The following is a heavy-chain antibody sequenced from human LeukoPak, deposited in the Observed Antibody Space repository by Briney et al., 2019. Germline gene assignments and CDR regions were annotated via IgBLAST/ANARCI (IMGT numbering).Heavy chain of an antibody. J-gene: IGHJ3*02. Sequence: ASVKVSCKASGYXFTGYYIHWVRQAPGQGLEWMGWINPNSGGTNYAQKFQGRVTMTRDTSISTAYMELSRLRSDDTAVYYCARTLTGTRGGGAFDIWGQGTMVTVSS. CDR2: INPNSGGT. V-gene: IGHV1-2*02. CDR1: GYXFTGYY. CDR3: ARTLTGTRGGGAFDI. D-gene: IGHD1-20*01.